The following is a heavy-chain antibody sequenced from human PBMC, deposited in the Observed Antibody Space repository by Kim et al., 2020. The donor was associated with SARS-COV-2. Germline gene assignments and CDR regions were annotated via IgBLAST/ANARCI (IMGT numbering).Heavy chain of an antibody. CDR3: ARGGRSYDY. CDR2: INQDGGEK. CDR1: GFIFSSYW. D-gene: IGHD3-16*01. J-gene: IGHJ4*02. Sequence: GGSLRLSCAASGFIFSSYWMCWVRQAPGKGLEWVANINQDGGEKYYADSVKGRFTVSRDNAKNSLFLQMNSLTAEDTAMYYCARGGRSYDYWGQGTLVTV. V-gene: IGHV3-7*04.